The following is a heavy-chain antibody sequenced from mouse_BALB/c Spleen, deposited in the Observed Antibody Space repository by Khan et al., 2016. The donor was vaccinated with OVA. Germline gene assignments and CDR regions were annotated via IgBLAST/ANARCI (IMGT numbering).Heavy chain of an antibody. Sequence: EVQLQESGPGLVKPSQSLSLTCTVTGYSITSDYAWNWIRQFPGNKLECMGYISYSGRTSYNPSLKSRISITRDTSKNQFFLQLNSVTTEDTATYYDARAVTITTVVATDFDYWGQGTTLTVSS. CDR1: GYSITSDYA. CDR3: ARAVTITTVVATDFDY. J-gene: IGHJ2*01. CDR2: ISYSGRT. D-gene: IGHD1-1*01. V-gene: IGHV3-2*02.